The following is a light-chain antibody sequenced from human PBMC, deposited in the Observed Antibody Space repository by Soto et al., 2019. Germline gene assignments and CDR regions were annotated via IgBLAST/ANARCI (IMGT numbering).Light chain of an antibody. V-gene: IGKV1-39*01. CDR2: AAS. CDR3: QQSYSTPLT. CDR1: QSIGGF. Sequence: DIQMTQSPSSLSVSVGDRVTITCRSSQSIGGFLDWYQQKLGKAPKLLIYAASSLQSGVPSRFSGIGYGTDFTLTSSSLQPEDFATDYCQQSYSTPLTFGGGTKVEI. J-gene: IGKJ4*01.